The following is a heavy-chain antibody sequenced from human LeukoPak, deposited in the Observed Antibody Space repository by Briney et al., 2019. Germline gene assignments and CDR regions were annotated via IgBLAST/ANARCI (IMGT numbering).Heavy chain of an antibody. J-gene: IGHJ5*01. CDR2: IWYDGTNK. V-gene: IGHV3-33*06. CDR3: AKDRGCYSTTADS. D-gene: IGHD2-15*01. Sequence: GGSLRLSCAASGFTFSDYGIHWVRQAPGKGLEWVAVIWYDGTNKYYGDSVKGRFTISRDNSKNTLYLQMNSLRAEDTAVYYCAKDRGCYSTTADSWGQGTLVTVSS. CDR1: GFTFSDYG.